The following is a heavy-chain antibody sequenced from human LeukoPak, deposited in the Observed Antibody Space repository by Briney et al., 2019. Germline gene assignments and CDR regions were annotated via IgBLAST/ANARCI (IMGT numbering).Heavy chain of an antibody. CDR1: GGSITSYY. V-gene: IGHV4-4*07. D-gene: IGHD3-9*01. CDR2: IYSSGST. Sequence: PSETLSLTCTVSGGSITSYYWSWIRQPAGKGLEWIGRIYSSGSTNYNPSLKSRVTMSVDTSKNHFSLKLTSVTAADTAVYYCAREGGVMDDILTGYTTYYFDYWGQGTLVTVSS. CDR3: AREGGVMDDILTGYTTYYFDY. J-gene: IGHJ4*02.